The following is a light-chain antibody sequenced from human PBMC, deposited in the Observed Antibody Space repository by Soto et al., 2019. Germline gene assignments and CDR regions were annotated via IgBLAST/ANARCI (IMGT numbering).Light chain of an antibody. CDR2: GAS. Sequence: IVLTQSPGTLSLSPGERATLSCRASQSVSSSYLAWYQQKPGQAPRLLIYGASSRATGIPDRFSGCGSGTDFTLTISRLEPEDFAVYYCQQYGSSRTFGQGTKVEIK. V-gene: IGKV3-20*01. CDR3: QQYGSSRT. CDR1: QSVSSSY. J-gene: IGKJ1*01.